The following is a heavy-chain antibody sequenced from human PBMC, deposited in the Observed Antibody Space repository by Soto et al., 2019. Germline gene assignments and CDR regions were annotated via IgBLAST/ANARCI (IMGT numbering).Heavy chain of an antibody. Sequence: PGGSLRLSCAASGFTFSSYAMSWVRQAPGKGLEWVSAISGSGGSTYYADSVKGRFTISRDNSKNTLYLQMNSLRAEDTAVYYCAKSGLDDILTGYYYFDYWGQGTLVTVSS. CDR3: AKSGLDDILTGYYYFDY. J-gene: IGHJ4*02. CDR1: GFTFSSYA. CDR2: ISGSGGST. D-gene: IGHD3-9*01. V-gene: IGHV3-23*01.